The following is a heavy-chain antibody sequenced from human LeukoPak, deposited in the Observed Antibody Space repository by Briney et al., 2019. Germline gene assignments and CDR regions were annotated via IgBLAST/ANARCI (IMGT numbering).Heavy chain of an antibody. J-gene: IGHJ4*02. V-gene: IGHV1-46*01. CDR2: INPSGGST. CDR3: ARDHYGDYVPFDY. D-gene: IGHD4-17*01. CDR1: GYTFTSYY. Sequence: ASVKVSCKASGYTFTSYYIHWVRQAPGQGLEWMGIINPSGGSTSYSQKFQGRVTMTRDTSTSTVYMELSSLRSEDTAVYYCARDHYGDYVPFDYWGQGTLVTVSP.